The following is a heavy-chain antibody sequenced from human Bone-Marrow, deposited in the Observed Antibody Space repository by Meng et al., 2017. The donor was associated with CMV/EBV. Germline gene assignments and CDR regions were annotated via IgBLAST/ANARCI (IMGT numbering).Heavy chain of an antibody. CDR1: GFTFSSYA. J-gene: IGHJ4*02. CDR3: ARRAGYSYGFAY. D-gene: IGHD5-18*01. V-gene: IGHV3-23*01. Sequence: GESLKISCAASGFTFSSYAMSWVRQAPGKGLEWVSAISGSGGSTYYADSVKGRFTISRDNSKNTLYLQMNSLRAEDTAVYYCARRAGYSYGFAYWGQGKLVNVSS. CDR2: ISGSGGST.